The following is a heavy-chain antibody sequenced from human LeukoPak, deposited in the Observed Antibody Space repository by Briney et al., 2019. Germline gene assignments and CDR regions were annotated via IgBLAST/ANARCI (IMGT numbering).Heavy chain of an antibody. CDR2: ISYDGSNK. J-gene: IGHJ6*02. Sequence: SGGSLRLSCAASGVTFSSYAMHWVRQAPGKGLEWVAVISYDGSNKYYADSVKGRFTISRDNSKNTLYLQMNSLRAEDTAVYYCARDLVSAGFLEWSYYYYGMDVWGQGTTVTVSS. CDR3: ARDLVSAGFLEWSYYYYGMDV. D-gene: IGHD3-3*01. V-gene: IGHV3-30-3*01. CDR1: GVTFSSYA.